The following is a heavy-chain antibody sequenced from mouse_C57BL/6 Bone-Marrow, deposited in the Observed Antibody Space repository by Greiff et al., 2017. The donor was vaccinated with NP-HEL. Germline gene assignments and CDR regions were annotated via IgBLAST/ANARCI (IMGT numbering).Heavy chain of an antibody. V-gene: IGHV1-81*01. CDR2: IYPRSGST. J-gene: IGHJ2*01. Sequence: QVQLQQSGAELARPGASVKLSCKASGYTFTSHGISWVKQRTGQGLEWIGEIYPRSGSTYYNEKFKGKATLTADKSSSTADMELRSLTSEDSAVYFCARWGYDGYFDYWGQGTTLTVSS. CDR1: GYTFTSHG. CDR3: ARWGYDGYFDY. D-gene: IGHD2-2*01.